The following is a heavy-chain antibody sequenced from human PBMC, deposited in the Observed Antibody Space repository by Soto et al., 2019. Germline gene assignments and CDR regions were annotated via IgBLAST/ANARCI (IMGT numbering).Heavy chain of an antibody. CDR3: ASSMYYYDSSGSIDY. D-gene: IGHD3-22*01. CDR1: GGTFSSYT. CDR2: IIPILGVA. Sequence: SVKVSCKASGGTFSSYTISWVRQAPGQGLEWMGRIIPILGVANYAQKFQGRVTITADKSTSTAYMELSSLRSEDTAVYYCASSMYYYDSSGSIDYWGQGTLVTVSS. J-gene: IGHJ4*02. V-gene: IGHV1-69*02.